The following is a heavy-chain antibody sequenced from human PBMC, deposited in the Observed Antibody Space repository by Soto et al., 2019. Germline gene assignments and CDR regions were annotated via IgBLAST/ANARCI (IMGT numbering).Heavy chain of an antibody. CDR2: IISIFGTP. Sequence: ASVKVSCKASGGTFAISVFNWVRQAPGQGLEWMGGIISIFGTPNYSQKFLGRVTITADESTSTGYLGMNSLKTEDTAVYYCIKYSGRPSTPAALGQGTLVTVSS. CDR3: IKYSGRPSTPAA. D-gene: IGHD1-26*01. V-gene: IGHV1-69*13. J-gene: IGHJ5*02. CDR1: GGTFAISV.